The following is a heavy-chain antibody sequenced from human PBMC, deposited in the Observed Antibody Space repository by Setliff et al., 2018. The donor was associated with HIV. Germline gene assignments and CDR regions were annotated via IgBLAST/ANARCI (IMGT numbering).Heavy chain of an antibody. Sequence: SETLSLTCTVSGASISSHNYYWGWIRQSPGKGLEWIASIRSSGDTYYNPSLQSRVIISVDTSNNQISLKLTSVTAADTAVYYCTIPASSLAPNWGRGTQVTAPQ. J-gene: IGHJ4*02. CDR3: TIPASSLAPN. V-gene: IGHV4-39*01. CDR2: IRSSGDT. CDR1: GASISSHNYY.